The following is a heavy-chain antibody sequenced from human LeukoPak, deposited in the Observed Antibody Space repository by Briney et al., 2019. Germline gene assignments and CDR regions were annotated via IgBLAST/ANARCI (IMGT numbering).Heavy chain of an antibody. CDR3: AKVQTYYYGSGALNWFDR. J-gene: IGHJ5*02. Sequence: GGSLRLSCAASGFTFSSYAMSWVRQAPGKGLEWVSAISGSGGSTYYADSVKGRFTISRDNSKNTLYLQMNSLRAEDTAVYYCAKVQTYYYGSGALNWFDRWGQGTLVTVSS. V-gene: IGHV3-23*01. CDR1: GFTFSSYA. D-gene: IGHD3-10*01. CDR2: ISGSGGST.